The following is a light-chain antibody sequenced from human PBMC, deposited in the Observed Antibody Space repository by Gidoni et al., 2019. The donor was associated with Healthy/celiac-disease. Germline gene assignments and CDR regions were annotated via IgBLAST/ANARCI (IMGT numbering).Light chain of an antibody. J-gene: IGKJ4*01. V-gene: IGKV3-20*01. CDR2: GAS. Sequence: ELVLTQSPGTLSLSPGERATLSCRASQSVSSSYLVWYQQKPGQAPRLLLYGASSRATGIPDRFSGSGSGTDFTLTISRLESEDFAVYYCQQYGSSPPLTFGGGTKVEIK. CDR1: QSVSSSY. CDR3: QQYGSSPPLT.